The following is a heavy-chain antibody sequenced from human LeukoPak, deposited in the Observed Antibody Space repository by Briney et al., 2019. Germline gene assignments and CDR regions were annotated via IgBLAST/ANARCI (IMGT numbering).Heavy chain of an antibody. D-gene: IGHD3-10*01. CDR3: ARDLDYYGSGSYFHP. CDR2: ISYDGSNK. J-gene: IGHJ5*02. Sequence: GGSLRLSCAASGFTFSSYGMHWVRQAPGKGLEWVAVISYDGSNKYYADSVKGRFTISRDNAKNTLYLQMNSLRAEDTAVYYCARDLDYYGSGSYFHPWGQGTLVTVSS. CDR1: GFTFSSYG. V-gene: IGHV3-30*03.